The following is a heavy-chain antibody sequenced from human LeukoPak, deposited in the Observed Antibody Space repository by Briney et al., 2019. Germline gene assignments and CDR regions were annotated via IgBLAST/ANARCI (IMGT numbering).Heavy chain of an antibody. Sequence: ASVKVSCKASGYTFTSYGISWVRQAPGQGLEWMGWISAYNGNTNYAQKLQGRVTMTTDTSTSTAYMELRSLRSDDTAVYYCXXXXXXXXXPSSGYYYVGDVDAFDIWGQGTMVTVSS. J-gene: IGHJ3*02. D-gene: IGHD3-22*01. V-gene: IGHV1-18*01. CDR1: GYTFTSYG. CDR2: ISAYNGNT. CDR3: XXXXXXXXXPSSGYYYVGDVDAFDI.